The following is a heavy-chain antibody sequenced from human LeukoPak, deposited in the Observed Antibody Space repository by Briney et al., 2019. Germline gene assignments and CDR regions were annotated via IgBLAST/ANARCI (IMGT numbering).Heavy chain of an antibody. Sequence: GGSLRLSCVASGFPFSSYWMTWVGQAPGKGLEWVANIKQDGSKKSYVDSVKGRFTISRDNAKNSLYLQMNSLRAEDTAIYYCTRVGYIDEGIDYWGQGTLVTVSS. V-gene: IGHV3-7*04. CDR3: TRVGYIDEGIDY. CDR2: IKQDGSKK. CDR1: GFPFSSYW. D-gene: IGHD5-24*01. J-gene: IGHJ4*02.